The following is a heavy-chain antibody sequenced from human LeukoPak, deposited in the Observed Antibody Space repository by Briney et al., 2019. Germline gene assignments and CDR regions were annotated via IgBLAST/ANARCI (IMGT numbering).Heavy chain of an antibody. CDR1: GFTFSSYS. V-gene: IGHV3-21*01. Sequence: GGSLRLSCAASGFTFSSYSMNWVRQAPGKGLEWVSSISSSSSYIYYADSVKGRFTISRDNAKNSLYLQMNSLRAEDTALYYCAKGLHSSSWNDAFDIWGQGTMVTVSS. CDR3: AKGLHSSSWNDAFDI. D-gene: IGHD6-13*01. CDR2: ISSSSSYI. J-gene: IGHJ3*02.